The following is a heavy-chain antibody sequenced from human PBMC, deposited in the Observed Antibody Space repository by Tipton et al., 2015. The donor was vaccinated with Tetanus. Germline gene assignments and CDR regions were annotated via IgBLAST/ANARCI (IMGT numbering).Heavy chain of an antibody. CDR2: IYYSGST. CDR3: ARLYSYGSLYWFDP. D-gene: IGHD5-18*01. CDR1: GGSVSSGSYY. V-gene: IGHV4-61*01. J-gene: IGHJ5*02. Sequence: GLVKPSETLSLTCTVSGGSVSSGSYYWSWIRQPPGKGLEWIGYIYYSGSTNYNPSLGSRVTISVDTSKNQFSLKLRSVTAADTAVYYCARLYSYGSLYWFDPWGQGTLVTVSS.